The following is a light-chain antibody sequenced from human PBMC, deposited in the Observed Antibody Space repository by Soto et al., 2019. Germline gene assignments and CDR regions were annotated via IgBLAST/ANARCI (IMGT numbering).Light chain of an antibody. J-gene: IGLJ3*02. Sequence: QSALTQPRSVSGSPGQSVTISCTGTSSDVGGYNYVSWYQQHPGKAPKLMIYDVSKRPSGVPERFSGCKAGNTAFLTISGLQAEDEGDYYCCSYAGSWVFGGGTKLTVL. CDR1: SSDVGGYNY. CDR2: DVS. CDR3: CSYAGSWV. V-gene: IGLV2-11*01.